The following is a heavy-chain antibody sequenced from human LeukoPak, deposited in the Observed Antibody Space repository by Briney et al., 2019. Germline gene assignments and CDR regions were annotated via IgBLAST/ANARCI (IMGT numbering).Heavy chain of an antibody. CDR3: ARVRYYDPAFDY. CDR1: GFTFSSYA. CDR2: ISGSGGTT. J-gene: IGHJ4*02. D-gene: IGHD3-22*01. V-gene: IGHV3-23*01. Sequence: GGSLRLSCAASGFTFSSYAMNWVRQAPGKGLEWVSAISGSGGTTYYADSVKGRFTISRDNSKNTLYLQMNSLRAEDTAVYYCARVRYYDPAFDYWGQGTLVTVSS.